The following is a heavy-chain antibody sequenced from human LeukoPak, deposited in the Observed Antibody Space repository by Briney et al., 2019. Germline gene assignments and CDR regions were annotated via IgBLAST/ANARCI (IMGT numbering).Heavy chain of an antibody. CDR2: ISDDGDEK. V-gene: IGHV3-30-3*01. CDR1: GFTFSIHA. D-gene: IGHD2-2*03. Sequence: PGGSLRLSCAASGFTFSIHAMHWVRQAPGKGLEWVTRISDDGDEKGYVDSVKGRFTVSRDNSKKILYLGMNTLRAEDTAMYYCARDGYDPNFDLWGRGTLVTVSS. CDR3: ARDGYDPNFDL. J-gene: IGHJ2*01.